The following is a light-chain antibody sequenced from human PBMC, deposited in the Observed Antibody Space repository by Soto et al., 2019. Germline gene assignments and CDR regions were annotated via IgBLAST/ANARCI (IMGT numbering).Light chain of an antibody. V-gene: IGKV3D-11*01. CDR3: QQRSNWH. CDR1: QGVSSY. J-gene: IGKJ3*01. CDR2: EAS. Sequence: EIVLTQSPATLSLSPEERATLSCRASQGVSSYLAWYQQKPGQAPRLLIYEASNRATGIPARLSGSGPGTDFTLTIGRLEPEDFAVYYCQQRSNWHFGPGTKVDI.